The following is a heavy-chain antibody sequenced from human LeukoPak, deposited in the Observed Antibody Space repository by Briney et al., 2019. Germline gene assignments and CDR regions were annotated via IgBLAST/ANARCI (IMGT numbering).Heavy chain of an antibody. J-gene: IGHJ4*02. Sequence: GGSLRLSCAASGFTFSSYSMNWVRQAPGKGLEWVSSISSSSSYIYYADSVKGRFTISRDNSKNTLYLEMNSLRAEDTAVYYWSEAPLYCSEFDCWGQGTLVTVFS. D-gene: IGHD2-8*02. V-gene: IGHV3-21*04. CDR1: GFTFSSYS. CDR2: ISSSSSYI. CDR3: SEAPLYCSEFDC.